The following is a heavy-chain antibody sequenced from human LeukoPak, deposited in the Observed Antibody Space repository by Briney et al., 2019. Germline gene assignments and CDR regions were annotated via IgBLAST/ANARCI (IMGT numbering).Heavy chain of an antibody. V-gene: IGHV3-21*01. CDR1: GFTFSSYS. CDR2: ISSSSSYI. J-gene: IGHJ4*02. Sequence: PGGSLRLSCAASGFTFSSYSMNCVRQAPGKGLEWVSSISSSSSYIYYADSVKGRFTISRDNAKNSLYLQMNSLRAEDTAVYYCARVTTMVRGPLFDYWGQGTLVTFSS. CDR3: ARVTTMVRGPLFDY. D-gene: IGHD3-10*01.